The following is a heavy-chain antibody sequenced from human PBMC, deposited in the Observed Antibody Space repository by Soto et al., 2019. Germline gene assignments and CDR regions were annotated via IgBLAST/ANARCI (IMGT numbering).Heavy chain of an antibody. V-gene: IGHV3-21*01. J-gene: IGHJ5*02. Sequence: GGSLRLSCAASGFTFSSYSMNWVRQAPGKGLEWVSSISSSSSYIYYADSVKGRFTISRDNAKNSLYLQMNSLRAEDTAVYYCARRSGYCSGGSCYSVWFDPWGQGTLVTVSS. CDR3: ARRSGYCSGGSCYSVWFDP. CDR2: ISSSSSYI. D-gene: IGHD2-15*01. CDR1: GFTFSSYS.